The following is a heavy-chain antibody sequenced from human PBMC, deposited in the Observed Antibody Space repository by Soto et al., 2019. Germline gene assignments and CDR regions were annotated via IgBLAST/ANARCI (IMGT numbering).Heavy chain of an antibody. CDR1: GFTFSSYA. V-gene: IGHV3-23*01. CDR2: ISGSGGST. J-gene: IGHJ4*02. Sequence: PGGSLRLSCAASGFTFSSYAMSWVRQAPGKGLEWVSAISGSGGSTYYADSVKGRFTISRDNSKNTLYLQMNSLRAEDTAVYYCAKVLDPFVVVDAFDYWGQGTLVTVSS. D-gene: IGHD2-15*01. CDR3: AKVLDPFVVVDAFDY.